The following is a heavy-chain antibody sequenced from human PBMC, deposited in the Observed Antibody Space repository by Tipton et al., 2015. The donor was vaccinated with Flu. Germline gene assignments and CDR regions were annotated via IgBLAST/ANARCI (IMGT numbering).Heavy chain of an antibody. CDR3: GITFGDGSASVLRSFQT. J-gene: IGHJ1*01. D-gene: IGHD3-10*01. V-gene: IGHV1-2*06. CDR2: INPISGVA. CDR1: GYSFTGYY. Sequence: QLVQSGAEVKKPGASVKVSCRASGYSFTGYYIHWVRQAPGQGPEWMGRINPISGVANSAQKFQDRVTMTRDTSISSVYLEVNRSISGDAAVYFSGITFGDGSASVLRSFQTWGPGTLVSLS.